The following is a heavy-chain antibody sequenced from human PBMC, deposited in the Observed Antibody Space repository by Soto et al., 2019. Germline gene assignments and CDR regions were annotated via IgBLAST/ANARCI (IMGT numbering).Heavy chain of an antibody. CDR3: ARHPGQWLYCFDY. D-gene: IGHD6-19*01. V-gene: IGHV1-69*01. J-gene: IGHJ4*01. CDR2: VVPLSGAA. CDR1: GATFNFFA. Sequence: QVHLEQSGAEVKRPGSSVQVSCKASGATFNFFAISWVRQAPGQGLERMGGVVPLSGAATYAQKFQGRLTITADESSSTAYRDLSSLTSADTAVYYCARHPGQWLYCFDYWGQGSLVTVSS.